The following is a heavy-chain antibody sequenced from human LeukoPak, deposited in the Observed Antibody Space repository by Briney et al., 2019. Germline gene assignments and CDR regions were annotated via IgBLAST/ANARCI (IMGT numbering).Heavy chain of an antibody. CDR1: GFTFSSYE. CDR3: ARRGYYDSSGYLFDY. J-gene: IGHJ4*02. CDR2: ISTSGSTI. V-gene: IGHV3-48*03. D-gene: IGHD3-22*01. Sequence: GGSLRLSCAASGFTFSSYEMNWVSRAPGKGLEWVSYISTSGSTIYHADSVKGRFTISRDNAKNSLFLQMNSLRAEDTAVYYCARRGYYDSSGYLFDYWGQGTLVTVSS.